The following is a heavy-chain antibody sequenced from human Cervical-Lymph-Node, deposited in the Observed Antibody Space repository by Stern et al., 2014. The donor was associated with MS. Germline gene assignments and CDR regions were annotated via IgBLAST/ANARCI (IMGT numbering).Heavy chain of an antibody. Sequence: VQLEESGAAVKKPGASVKVSCKASGYTFTSYGISWGRQAPGQGLEWMGWIIVCNGNSNYAHKLKGRVTMTTDTSTSTAYMELRSLRSDDTAVYYCARCLLGSENAFDIWGQGTMVTVSS. CDR3: ARCLLGSENAFDI. V-gene: IGHV1-18*01. CDR1: GYTFTSYG. CDR2: IIVCNGNS. D-gene: IGHD2-15*01. J-gene: IGHJ3*02.